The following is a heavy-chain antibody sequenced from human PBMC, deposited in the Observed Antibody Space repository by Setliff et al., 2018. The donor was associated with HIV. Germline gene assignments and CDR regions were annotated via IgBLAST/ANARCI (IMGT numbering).Heavy chain of an antibody. J-gene: IGHJ4*02. D-gene: IGHD3-16*01. CDR2: IHFSGST. Sequence: SETLSLTCTVSGGSISSSTYYWGWIRQPPGKGLEWIGNIHFSGSTYYNPSLKSRVTVSVDPSKNQFSLKLSSVTAADTAEYYCARGGGTGSFDYWGQGTLVTVSS. V-gene: IGHV4-39*07. CDR1: GGSISSSTYY. CDR3: ARGGGTGSFDY.